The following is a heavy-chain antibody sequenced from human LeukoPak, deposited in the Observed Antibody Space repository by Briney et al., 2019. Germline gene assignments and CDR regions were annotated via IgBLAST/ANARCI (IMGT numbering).Heavy chain of an antibody. V-gene: IGHV4-61*02. CDR2: IYTSGST. CDR1: GGSISSGSYY. J-gene: IGHJ4*02. D-gene: IGHD3-22*01. CDR3: AAQYYYDSSGSYYFDY. Sequence: SETLSLTCTVSGGSISSGSYYWSWIRQPAGKGLEWIGRIYTSGSTNYNPSLKSRVTISVATSKNQFSLKLSSVTAADTAVYYCAAQYYYDSSGSYYFDYWGQGTLVTVSS.